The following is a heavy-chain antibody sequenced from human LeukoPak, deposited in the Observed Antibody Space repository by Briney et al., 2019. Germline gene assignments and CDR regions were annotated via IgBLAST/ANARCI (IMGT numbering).Heavy chain of an antibody. V-gene: IGHV3-23*01. CDR1: GFTFSTFA. J-gene: IGHJ4*02. CDR2: IFPSVGEI. D-gene: IGHD2-8*02. CDR3: ATYRQVLLPFES. Sequence: GGSLRLSCAASGFTFSTFAMIWVRQPPGKGLEWVSSIFPSVGEIHYADSVRGRFTISIDNAKNSLSLQMNSLRAEATAIYYCATYRQVLLPFESWGQGTPVTVSS.